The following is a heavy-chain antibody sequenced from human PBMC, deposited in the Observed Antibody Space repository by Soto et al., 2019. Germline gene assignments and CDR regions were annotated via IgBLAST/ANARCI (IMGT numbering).Heavy chain of an antibody. V-gene: IGHV4-34*01. CDR2: INHSGST. Sequence: SETLSLTCAVYGGSFSGYYWSWIRQPPGKGLEWIGEINHSGSTNYNPSLKSRVTISVDTSKNQFSLKLSSVTAADTAVYYCARGRWFGELLYRAYYYYGMDVWGQGTTVIVSS. J-gene: IGHJ6*02. CDR3: ARGRWFGELLYRAYYYYGMDV. D-gene: IGHD3-10*01. CDR1: GGSFSGYY.